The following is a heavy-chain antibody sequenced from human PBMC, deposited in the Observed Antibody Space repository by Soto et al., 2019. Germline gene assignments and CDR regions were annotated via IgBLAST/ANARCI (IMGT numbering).Heavy chain of an antibody. Sequence: VQLVESGGGLVQPGGSLRLSCAASGFTFSSYSMNWVRQAPGKGLEWVAVIWYDGSNKYYADSVKGRFTISRDNSKNTLYLQMNSLRAEDTAVYYCARGGYGHDYYYYGMDVWGQGTTVTVSS. V-gene: IGHV3-33*08. CDR3: ARGGYGHDYYYYGMDV. CDR1: GFTFSSYS. D-gene: IGHD5-12*01. CDR2: IWYDGSNK. J-gene: IGHJ6*02.